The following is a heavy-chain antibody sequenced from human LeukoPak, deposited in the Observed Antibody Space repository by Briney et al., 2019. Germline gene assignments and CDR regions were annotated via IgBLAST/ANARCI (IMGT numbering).Heavy chain of an antibody. CDR2: INHSGST. CDR1: GGSFSGYY. CDR3: AKPPTSPFDY. J-gene: IGHJ4*02. Sequence: SETLSLTCAVYGGSFSGYYWSWIRQPPGKGLEWIGEINHSGSTNYNPSLKSRVTISVDMSKNQFSLKLSSVTAADTAVYYCAKPPTSPFDYWGQGTLVTVSS. V-gene: IGHV4-34*01.